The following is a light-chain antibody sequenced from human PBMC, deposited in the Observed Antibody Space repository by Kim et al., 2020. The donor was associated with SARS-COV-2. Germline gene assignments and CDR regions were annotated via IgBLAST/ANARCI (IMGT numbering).Light chain of an antibody. CDR2: SND. Sequence: GQRVTIACSGSSSNIGSNTVNWYQQLPGMAPKLIVHSNDQRPSGVPDLFSGSKSGSSASLAISGLRSEDEAEYFCAAWDDSLNAVVFGGGTQLTVL. V-gene: IGLV1-44*01. CDR3: AAWDDSLNAVV. CDR1: SSNIGSNT. J-gene: IGLJ2*01.